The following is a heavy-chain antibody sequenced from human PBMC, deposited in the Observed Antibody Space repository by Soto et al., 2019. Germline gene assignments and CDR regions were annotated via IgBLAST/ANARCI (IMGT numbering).Heavy chain of an antibody. CDR2: IYYSGST. D-gene: IGHD3-10*01. J-gene: IGHJ5*02. CDR3: ARAAITMVRGVTWWFDP. CDR1: GGSISSSSYY. Sequence: SETLSLTCTVSGGSISSSSYYWGWIRQPPGKGLEWIGSIYYSGSTYYNPSLKSRVTISVDTSKNQFSLKLSSVTAADTAVYYCARAAITMVRGVTWWFDPWGQGTLVT. V-gene: IGHV4-39*01.